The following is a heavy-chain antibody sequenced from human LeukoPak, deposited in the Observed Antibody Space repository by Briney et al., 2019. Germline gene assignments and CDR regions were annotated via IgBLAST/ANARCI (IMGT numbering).Heavy chain of an antibody. CDR3: AKDGGSGWGNYYYYYMDV. D-gene: IGHD6-19*01. CDR1: GFTFSSYA. V-gene: IGHV3-23*01. J-gene: IGHJ6*03. CDR2: ISGSGGST. Sequence: GGSLRLSCAASGFTFSSYATSWVRQAPGKGLEWVSAISGSGGSTYYADSVKGRFTISRDNSKNTLYLQMNSLRAEDTAVYYCAKDGGSGWGNYYYYYMDVWGKGTTVTVSS.